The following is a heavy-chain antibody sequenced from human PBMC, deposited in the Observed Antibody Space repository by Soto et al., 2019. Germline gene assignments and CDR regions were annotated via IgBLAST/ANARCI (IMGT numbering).Heavy chain of an antibody. D-gene: IGHD3-22*01. Sequence: PVGSLRLSCAAFGFTFSTYGMHWVRQARGKGLEWVAVISYDEVNKFYVDSVEGRFTISRDNSKNTLYLQMNNLRAEDTAVYYCAKDLKGHDDRSGYYLDFYYGMDVWGQGTTVTVSS. CDR1: GFTFSTYG. V-gene: IGHV3-30*18. J-gene: IGHJ6*02. CDR3: AKDLKGHDDRSGYYLDFYYGMDV. CDR2: ISYDEVNK.